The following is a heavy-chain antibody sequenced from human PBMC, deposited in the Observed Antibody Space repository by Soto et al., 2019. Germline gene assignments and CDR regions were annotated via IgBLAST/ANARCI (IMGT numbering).Heavy chain of an antibody. J-gene: IGHJ5*02. CDR3: ARTKYCSGGSCYGDYNWFDP. V-gene: IGHV5-51*01. CDR1: GYSFTSYW. D-gene: IGHD2-15*01. Sequence: PGESLKLSCKGSGYSFTSYWIGWVRQMPGKGLEWMGIIYPGDSDTRYSPSFQGQVTISADKSISTAYLQWSSLKASDTAMYYCARTKYCSGGSCYGDYNWFDPWGQGTLVTVSS. CDR2: IYPGDSDT.